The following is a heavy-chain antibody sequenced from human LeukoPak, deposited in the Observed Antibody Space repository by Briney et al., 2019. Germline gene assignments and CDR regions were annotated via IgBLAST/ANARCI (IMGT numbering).Heavy chain of an antibody. V-gene: IGHV3-9*01. CDR2: ISWNSGSI. D-gene: IGHD6-6*01. J-gene: IGHJ6*03. CDR1: GFTFDDYA. CDR3: AKEASSSSLSYYYYMDV. Sequence: GGSLRLSCAASGFTFDDYAMHWARQAPGMGLEWVSGISWNSGSIGYADSVKGRFTISRDNAKNSLYLQMNSLRAEDTALYYCAKEASSSSLSYYYYMDVWGKGTTVTVSS.